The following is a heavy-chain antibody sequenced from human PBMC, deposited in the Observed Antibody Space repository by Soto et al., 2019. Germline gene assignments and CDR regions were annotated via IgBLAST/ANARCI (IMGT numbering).Heavy chain of an antibody. J-gene: IGHJ5*02. V-gene: IGHV1-3*01. CDR2: INAGNGNT. D-gene: IGHD3-3*01. CDR1: GYTFTSYA. Sequence: GASVKVSCKASGYTFTSYAMHWVRQAPGQRLEWMGWINAGNGNTKYSQKFQGRVTITRDTSASTAYMELSSLRSEDTAAYYCARMVRTVLRFLEWSPRGWFDPWGQGTLVTSPQ. CDR3: ARMVRTVLRFLEWSPRGWFDP.